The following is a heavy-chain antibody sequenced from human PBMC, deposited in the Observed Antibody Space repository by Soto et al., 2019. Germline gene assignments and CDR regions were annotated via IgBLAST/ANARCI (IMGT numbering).Heavy chain of an antibody. Sequence: QVQLVESGGGVAQPGRSLRLSRTASGFSFSQTAIHWVRQTPDKGLEWVAIIWYDGSEQYYADSVKGRFTISRDNSKNTVYLQMNSLRVDDTSVYYCAKDWGTTGDGLLKGFLDVWGRGTQVTVSS. CDR3: AKDWGTTGDGLLKGFLDV. CDR2: IWYDGSEQ. J-gene: IGHJ2*01. V-gene: IGHV3-33*06. D-gene: IGHD7-27*01. CDR1: GFSFSQTA.